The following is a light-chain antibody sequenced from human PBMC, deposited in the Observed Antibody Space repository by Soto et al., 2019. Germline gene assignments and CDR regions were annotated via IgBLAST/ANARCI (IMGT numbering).Light chain of an antibody. CDR1: SSNIGNNT. CDR2: GNN. Sequence: QSVLTQPPSASGTPGQRVTISCSGSSSNIGNNTVNWYQQLPGTAPKLLIYGNNHRTSGVPERFSGSKSGTSASLANSGLQSEDEADYFCAAWDDSLNGPVFGGGTKLTVL. CDR3: AAWDDSLNGPV. V-gene: IGLV1-44*01. J-gene: IGLJ3*02.